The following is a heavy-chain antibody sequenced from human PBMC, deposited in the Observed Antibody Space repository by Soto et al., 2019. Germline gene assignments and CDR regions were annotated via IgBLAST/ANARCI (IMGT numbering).Heavy chain of an antibody. CDR3: AIYSGV. D-gene: IGHD2-15*01. V-gene: IGHV3-74*01. J-gene: IGHJ6*02. Sequence: DVQLVESGGDLVQPGGSLRLSCAASGLTFSSHWMHWVRQAPGKGLVWVSHINGDGSTTRYADSVKGRFTISRDNAKNTLYLQMNSLRAEDTAVYYCAIYSGVWGQGTTVTVSS. CDR2: INGDGSTT. CDR1: GLTFSSHW.